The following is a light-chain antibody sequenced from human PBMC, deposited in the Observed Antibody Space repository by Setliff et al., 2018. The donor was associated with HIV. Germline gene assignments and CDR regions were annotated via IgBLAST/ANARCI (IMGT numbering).Light chain of an antibody. V-gene: IGLV3-21*01. Sequence: YELTQPPSVSVAPGKTARITCGVNNIGSKSVHWYQQKPGQAPVLVVYDDSDRPSGIPERFSGSNSGNTATLTISGTQAMDEGDYYCQTWDSSTYVFGTGTKGTV. CDR2: DDS. CDR3: QTWDSSTYV. CDR1: NIGSKS. J-gene: IGLJ1*01.